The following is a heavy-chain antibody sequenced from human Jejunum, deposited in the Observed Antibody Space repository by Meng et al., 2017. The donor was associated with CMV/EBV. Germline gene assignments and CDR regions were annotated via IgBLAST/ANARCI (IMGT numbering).Heavy chain of an antibody. V-gene: IGHV4-59*13. CDR1: ASIANYY. D-gene: IGHD3-3*01. Sequence: ASIANYYWSWVRQPPGKGLEWIGYIYYSGSTNYNPSLKSRVTISVDTSKNQFSLKLSSVTAADTAVYYCARDGRFGVKRYGVDVWGQGTMVTVSS. J-gene: IGHJ6*02. CDR2: IYYSGST. CDR3: ARDGRFGVKRYGVDV.